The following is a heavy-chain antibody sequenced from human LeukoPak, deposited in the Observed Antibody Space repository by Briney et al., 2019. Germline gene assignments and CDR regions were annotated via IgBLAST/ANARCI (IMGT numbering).Heavy chain of an antibody. CDR3: ARDGGYSSSWYDY. J-gene: IGHJ4*02. Sequence: GGSLRLSCAASGFTFSSYAMHWVRQAPGKGLEYVSAISSNGGSTYYANSVKGRCTISRDNSKNTLYLQMGSLRAEDMAVYYCARDGGYSSSWYDYWGQGTLVTVSS. CDR1: GFTFSSYA. CDR2: ISSNGGST. D-gene: IGHD6-13*01. V-gene: IGHV3-64*01.